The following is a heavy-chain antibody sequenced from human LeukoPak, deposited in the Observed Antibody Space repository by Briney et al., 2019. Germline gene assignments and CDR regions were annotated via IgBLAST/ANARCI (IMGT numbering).Heavy chain of an antibody. CDR1: GFSFTSYW. D-gene: IGHD3-16*01. Sequence: PGGSLRLSRAASGFSFTSYWMSWVRQAPGKGLEWVANIKPDGSDKYYVDSVKGRFTISRDNAKNSLYLQMNSLRAEDTAVYYCTAGALGYWGRGTLINVSS. J-gene: IGHJ4*02. CDR3: TAGALGY. CDR2: IKPDGSDK. V-gene: IGHV3-7*01.